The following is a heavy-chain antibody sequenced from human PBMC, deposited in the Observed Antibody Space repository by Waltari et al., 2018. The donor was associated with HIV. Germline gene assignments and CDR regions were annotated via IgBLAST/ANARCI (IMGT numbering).Heavy chain of an antibody. Sequence: QVQLVQSGAEVKKPGASVKVSCKAPGYTFSDYYTHWVRQAPGQGLEWMGWIDPNSGGTNYAQKFQGRVTMTRDTSTSTAYMELSRLRSDDTAVYYCAREGFGFDYWGQGTLVTVSS. CDR2: IDPNSGGT. CDR3: AREGFGFDY. D-gene: IGHD3-16*01. CDR1: GYTFSDYY. V-gene: IGHV1-2*02. J-gene: IGHJ4*02.